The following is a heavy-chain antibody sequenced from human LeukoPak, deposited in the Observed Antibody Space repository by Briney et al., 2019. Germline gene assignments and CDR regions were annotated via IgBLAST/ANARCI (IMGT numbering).Heavy chain of an antibody. CDR3: ARGTGRGWSYYYYMDV. V-gene: IGHV3-21*01. CDR1: GFTFSSYS. D-gene: IGHD6-19*01. CDR2: ISSSSSYI. Sequence: GGSLRLSCAASGFTFSSYSMNWVHQAPGKGLEWVSSISSSSSYIYYADSVKGRFTISRDNAKNSLYLQMNSLRAEDTAVYYCARGTGRGWSYYYYMDVWGKGTTVTVSS. J-gene: IGHJ6*03.